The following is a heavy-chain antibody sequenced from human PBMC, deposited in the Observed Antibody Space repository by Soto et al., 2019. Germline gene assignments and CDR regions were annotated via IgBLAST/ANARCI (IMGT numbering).Heavy chain of an antibody. D-gene: IGHD1-26*01. CDR3: ARREIQGPIDY. J-gene: IGHJ4*02. CDR2: IYYSGTT. Sequence: TSETLSLTCAVSGYSISSSNWWGWIRQPPGKGLEWIEYIYYSGTTYYNPSLKSRVTMSVDTSKNQFSLKLTSVTAVDTAVYYCARREIQGPIDYWGQGTLVTVSS. CDR1: GYSISSSNW. V-gene: IGHV4-28*01.